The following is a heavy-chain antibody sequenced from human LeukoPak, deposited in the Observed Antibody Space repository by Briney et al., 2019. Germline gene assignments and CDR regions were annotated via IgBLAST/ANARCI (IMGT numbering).Heavy chain of an antibody. Sequence: PSETLSLTCTVSGGSISSGSYYWSWIRQPAGKGLKWIGRIYTSGSTNYNRSLKSRVTISVDTSKNQFSLKLSSVTVADTAVYYCARALGYCSGGSCLIFDYWGQGTLVTVSS. J-gene: IGHJ4*02. CDR2: IYTSGST. CDR1: GGSISSGSYY. V-gene: IGHV4-61*02. D-gene: IGHD2-15*01. CDR3: ARALGYCSGGSCLIFDY.